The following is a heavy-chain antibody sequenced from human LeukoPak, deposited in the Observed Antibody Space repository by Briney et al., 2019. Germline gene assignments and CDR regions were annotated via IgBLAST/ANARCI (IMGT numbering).Heavy chain of an antibody. D-gene: IGHD3-16*01. CDR2: IYYGGST. CDR3: ARHQGELCPLDD. Sequence: PSETLSLTCTVSGGSFSGGDNYWSWVRQRPGKGLEWIGYIYYGGSTYYNPSLKSRVTISVDTSKNQFSLKLSSVTAADTAVYYCARHQGELCPLDDWGQGTLVTASS. CDR1: GGSFSGGDNY. J-gene: IGHJ4*02. V-gene: IGHV4-31*03.